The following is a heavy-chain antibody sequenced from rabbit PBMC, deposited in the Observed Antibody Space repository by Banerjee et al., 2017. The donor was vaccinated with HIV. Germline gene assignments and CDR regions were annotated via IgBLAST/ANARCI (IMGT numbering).Heavy chain of an antibody. J-gene: IGHJ6*01. CDR2: IFSSGGST. D-gene: IGHD3-1*01. Sequence: QQQLEESGGGLVKPGGTLTLTCKASGIDLGIYYCMCWVRQAPGKGLELIACIFSSGGSTWYASWVNGRFTISSNTNQNTLYLQLNSLTAADPSSFCCVRWGLSPNVWGPGTLVTV. CDR3: VRWGLSPNV. V-gene: IGHV1S43*01. CDR1: GIDLGIYYC.